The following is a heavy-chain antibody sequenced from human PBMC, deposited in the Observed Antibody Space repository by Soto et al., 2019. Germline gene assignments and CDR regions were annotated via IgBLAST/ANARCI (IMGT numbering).Heavy chain of an antibody. CDR3: AKEGVLGVVVASAHSGPVY. D-gene: IGHD2-15*01. V-gene: IGHV3-30*18. Sequence: QVQLVESGGGVVQPGRSLRLSCAASGFTFSSYGMHWVRQAPGKGLEGVAVISYDGSNKYYADSVKGRFTISRDNYRNTLYLQMNSLRAEDTAVYYCAKEGVLGVVVASAHSGPVYWGQGTLVTVSS. CDR2: ISYDGSNK. J-gene: IGHJ4*02. CDR1: GFTFSSYG.